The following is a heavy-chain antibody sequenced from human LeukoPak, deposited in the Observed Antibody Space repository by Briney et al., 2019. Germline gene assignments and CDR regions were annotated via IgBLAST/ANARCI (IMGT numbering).Heavy chain of an antibody. V-gene: IGHV4-38-2*01. D-gene: IGHD4-17*01. J-gene: IGHJ2*01. CDR1: GYSISSGYY. Sequence: ETLSLTCAVSGYSISSGYYWGWIRQPPGKGLEWIGSIYHSGSTYYNPSLKSRVTISVDTSKNQFSLKLSSVTAADTAVYYCARPSTWATVTRYWYFDLWGRGTLVTVSS. CDR3: ARPSTWATVTRYWYFDL. CDR2: IYHSGST.